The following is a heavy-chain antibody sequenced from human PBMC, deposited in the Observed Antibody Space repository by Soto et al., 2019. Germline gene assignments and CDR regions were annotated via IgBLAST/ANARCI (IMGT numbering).Heavy chain of an antibody. D-gene: IGHD3-9*01. J-gene: IGHJ4*02. Sequence: SETLSLTCTVSGGSISSGGYYWSWIRQHPGKGLEWIGYIYYSGSTYYNPSLKSRVTISVDTSKNQFSLKLSSVTAADTAVYYCARTHYDILTGYYTHLYFDYWGQGTLVTVSS. CDR1: GGSISSGGYY. CDR2: IYYSGST. V-gene: IGHV4-31*03. CDR3: ARTHYDILTGYYTHLYFDY.